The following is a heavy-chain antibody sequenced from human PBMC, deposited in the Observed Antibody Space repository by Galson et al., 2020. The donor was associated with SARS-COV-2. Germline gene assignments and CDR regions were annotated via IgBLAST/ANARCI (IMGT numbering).Heavy chain of an antibody. J-gene: IGHJ4*02. Sequence: NSGGSLRLSCAASGFTFSSYSMNWVRQAPGKGLEWVSSISSSSSYIYYADSVKGRFTISRDNAKNSLYLQMNSLRAEDTAVYYCARESLGYCSSTSCYAGDYWGQGTLVTVSS. CDR3: ARESLGYCSSTSCYAGDY. CDR1: GFTFSSYS. D-gene: IGHD2-2*01. CDR2: ISSSSSYI. V-gene: IGHV3-21*01.